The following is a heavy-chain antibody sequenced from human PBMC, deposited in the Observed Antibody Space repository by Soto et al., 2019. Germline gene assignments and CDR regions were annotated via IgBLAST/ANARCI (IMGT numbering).Heavy chain of an antibody. D-gene: IGHD2-21*02. CDR3: ARIKPHIVVVTGGDSADNAFDI. V-gene: IGHV1-69*06. CDR2: IIPIFGTA. CDR1: GGTFSSYA. Sequence: QVQLVQSGAEGKKPGSSVKVSCKASGGTFSSYAISWVRQAPGQGLEWMGGIIPIFGTANYAQKFQGRVTITADKSTSTAYMELSSLRSEDTAVYYCARIKPHIVVVTGGDSADNAFDIWGQGTMVTVSS. J-gene: IGHJ3*02.